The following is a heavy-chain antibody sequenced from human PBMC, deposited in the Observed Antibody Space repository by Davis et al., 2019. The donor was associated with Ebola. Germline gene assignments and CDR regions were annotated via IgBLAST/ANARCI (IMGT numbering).Heavy chain of an antibody. D-gene: IGHD2-15*01. CDR2: ISSSASYK. CDR3: ARGNRYCSGDTCANWLDP. J-gene: IGHJ5*02. CDR1: GFTFSVYY. Sequence: GGSLRLSCAASGFTFSVYYMSWIRQAPGKGPEWVSSISSSASYKNYADSVKGRFTISRDDAKKSLYLQMDSLRAEDTAVYYCARGNRYCSGDTCANWLDPWGQGTLVTVSS. V-gene: IGHV3-11*06.